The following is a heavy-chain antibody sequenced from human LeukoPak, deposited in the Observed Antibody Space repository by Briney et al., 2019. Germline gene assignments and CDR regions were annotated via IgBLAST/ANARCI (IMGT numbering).Heavy chain of an antibody. V-gene: IGHV4-39*01. CDR3: ARITFGGVIGYFDY. D-gene: IGHD3-16*02. Sequence: SETLSLTCTVSGGSISSSSYYWGWIRQPPGKGLEWIGSIYYSGSTYYNPSLKSRVTISVDTSKDQFSLKLSSVTAADTAVYYCARITFGGVIGYFDYWGQGTLVTVSS. CDR1: GGSISSSSYY. J-gene: IGHJ4*02. CDR2: IYYSGST.